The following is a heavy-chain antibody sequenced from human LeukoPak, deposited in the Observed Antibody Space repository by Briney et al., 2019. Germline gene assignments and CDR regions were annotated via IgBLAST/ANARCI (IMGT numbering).Heavy chain of an antibody. CDR1: GGSVTDYY. D-gene: IGHD7-27*01. J-gene: IGHJ4*02. Sequence: SKTLSLTCTVSGGSVTDYYWSWTRQSPGKGLEWIGYIYYTGTSYNPSLKSRVTISADTSKNQFSLKLISVTAADTAVYYCASRKLGNDYWGQGTLVTVSS. CDR3: ASRKLGNDY. V-gene: IGHV4-59*02. CDR2: IYYTGT.